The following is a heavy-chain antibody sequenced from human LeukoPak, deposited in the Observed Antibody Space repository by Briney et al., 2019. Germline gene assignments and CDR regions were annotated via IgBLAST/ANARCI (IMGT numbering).Heavy chain of an antibody. CDR1: GGSISSSSYY. Sequence: SETLSLTCTVSGGSISSSSYYWGWIRQPPGKGLEWIGSIYYSGSTYYNPSLKSRVTISVDTSKNQFSLKLSSVTVADTAVYYCAGHTYTGLGDYWGQGTLVTVSS. D-gene: IGHD6-19*01. CDR2: IYYSGST. V-gene: IGHV4-39*01. J-gene: IGHJ4*02. CDR3: AGHTYTGLGDY.